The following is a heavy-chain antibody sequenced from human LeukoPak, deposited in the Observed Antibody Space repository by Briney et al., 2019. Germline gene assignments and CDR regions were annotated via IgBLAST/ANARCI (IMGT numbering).Heavy chain of an antibody. CDR1: GGSISSYY. J-gene: IGHJ4*02. D-gene: IGHD3-22*01. CDR3: ARSTLYYDSSGYRLYYFDY. CDR2: IYYSGST. Sequence: PETLSLTCTVSGGSISSYYWSWIRQPPGKGLEWIGYIYYSGSTNYNPSLKSRVTISVDTSKNQFSLKLSSVTAADTAVYYCARSTLYYDSSGYRLYYFDYWGQGTLVTVSS. V-gene: IGHV4-59*01.